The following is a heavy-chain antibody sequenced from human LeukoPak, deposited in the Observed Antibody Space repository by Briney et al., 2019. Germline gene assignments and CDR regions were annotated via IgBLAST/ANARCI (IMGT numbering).Heavy chain of an antibody. CDR2: ISAYNGNT. V-gene: IGHV1-18*01. CDR1: GYTFTSYG. CDR3: ARDLSNYYDSSGYYYGHY. J-gene: IGHJ4*02. D-gene: IGHD3-22*01. Sequence: ASVKVSCKASGYTFTSYGISWVRQAPGQGLEWVGWISAYNGNTNYAQKLQGRVTMTTDTSTSTAYMELRSLRSDDTAVYYCARDLSNYYDSSGYYYGHYWGQGTLVTVSS.